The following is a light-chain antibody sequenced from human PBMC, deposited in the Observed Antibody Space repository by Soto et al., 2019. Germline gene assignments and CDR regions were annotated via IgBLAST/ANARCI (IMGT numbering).Light chain of an antibody. Sequence: EIVLTQSPATLSLSPGERATLSCSSSQSIGYYLAWYQEKPGQAPRLLIYDASNRATGIPARFSGSGSGTDFTLTISSLEPEDFAVYYCQQRSNWPRITFGQGTRLEI. J-gene: IGKJ5*01. CDR1: QSIGYY. V-gene: IGKV3-11*01. CDR2: DAS. CDR3: QQRSNWPRIT.